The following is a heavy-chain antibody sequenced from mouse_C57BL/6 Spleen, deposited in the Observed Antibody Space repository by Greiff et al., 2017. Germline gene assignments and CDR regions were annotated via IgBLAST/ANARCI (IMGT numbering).Heavy chain of an antibody. D-gene: IGHD3-2*02. Sequence: QVQLQQPGAELVMPGASVKLSCKASGYTFTSYWMHWVKQRPGQGLEWIGEIDPSDSYTNYNQKFKGKSTLTVDKSSSTAYMQLSSLKSEDSAVYYCARREDSSGYGYFDYWGQGTTLTVSS. J-gene: IGHJ2*01. V-gene: IGHV1-69*01. CDR1: GYTFTSYW. CDR2: IDPSDSYT. CDR3: ARREDSSGYGYFDY.